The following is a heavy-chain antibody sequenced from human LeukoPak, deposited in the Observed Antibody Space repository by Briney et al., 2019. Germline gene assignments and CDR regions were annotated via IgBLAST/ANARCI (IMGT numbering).Heavy chain of an antibody. CDR3: ARGPRNDP. CDR2: VHPNSGST. CDR1: GYTSTGYY. V-gene: IGHV1-8*02. J-gene: IGHJ5*02. D-gene: IGHD1-14*01. Sequence: ASVKVSCKTSGYTSTGYYMHWVRQAPGQGLEWMGWVHPNSGSTAYAQKFQGRVTMTRDTSISTAYMELTGLRSDDTAVYFCARGPRNDPWGQGTLVTVSS.